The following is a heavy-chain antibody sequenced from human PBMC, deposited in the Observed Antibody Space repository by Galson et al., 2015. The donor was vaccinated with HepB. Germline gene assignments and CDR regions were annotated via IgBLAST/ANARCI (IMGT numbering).Heavy chain of an antibody. CDR2: IYYSGST. CDR1: GGSISSYY. D-gene: IGHD5-18*01. Sequence: SETLSLTCTVSGGSISSYYWSWIRQPPGKELEWIGYIYYSGSTNYNPSLKSRVTISVDTSKNQFSLKLSSVTAADTAVYYCAREGGYSYGFYFDYWGQGTLVAVSS. V-gene: IGHV4-59*01. J-gene: IGHJ4*02. CDR3: AREGGYSYGFYFDY.